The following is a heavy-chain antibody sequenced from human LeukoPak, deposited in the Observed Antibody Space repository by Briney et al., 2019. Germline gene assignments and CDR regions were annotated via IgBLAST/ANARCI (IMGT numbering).Heavy chain of an antibody. V-gene: IGHV4-59*01. J-gene: IGHJ4*02. D-gene: IGHD3-16*01. CDR3: ARGRYGWLPFDY. CDR1: GGSISSYY. Sequence: ETLSLTCTVSGGSISSYYGSWIRQPPGKGLEWIGYIYYSGGTNYNPSLKSRVTISVDTSKNQFSLKLSSVTAADTAVYYCARGRYGWLPFDYWGQGTLVTVSS. CDR2: IYYSGGT.